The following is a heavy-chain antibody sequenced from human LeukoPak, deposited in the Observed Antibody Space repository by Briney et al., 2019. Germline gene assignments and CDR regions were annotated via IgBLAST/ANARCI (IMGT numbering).Heavy chain of an antibody. CDR2: IKSDGITI. Sequence: GGSLRLSCAASGFTFSNYMMHWVRQAPGKGLVWVSRIKSDGITITYADSVKGRSTISRDNAKNTLYLQMNSLRAEDTAVYYCLRDLNWSLDQWGQGTLVTVSS. CDR1: GFTFSNYM. J-gene: IGHJ4*02. CDR3: LRDLNWSLDQ. V-gene: IGHV3-74*01. D-gene: IGHD1-20*01.